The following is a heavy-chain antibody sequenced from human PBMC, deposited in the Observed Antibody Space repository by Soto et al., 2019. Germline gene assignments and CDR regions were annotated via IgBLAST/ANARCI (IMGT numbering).Heavy chain of an antibody. CDR1: GGTFSSYA. J-gene: IGHJ4*02. CDR3: ARGGGYCSSTSCPSPFDY. Sequence: QVQLVQSGAEVKKPGSSVKVSCKASGGTFSSYAISWVRQAPGQGLEWMGGIIPIFGTANYAQKCQGRVPITPDKSTRTAYMGLSNLRSEDTAVYYCARGGGYCSSTSCPSPFDYWGQGTLVTVSS. D-gene: IGHD2-2*01. V-gene: IGHV1-69*06. CDR2: IIPIFGTA.